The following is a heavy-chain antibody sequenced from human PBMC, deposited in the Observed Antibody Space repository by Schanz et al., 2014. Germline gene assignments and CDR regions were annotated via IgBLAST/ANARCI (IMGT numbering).Heavy chain of an antibody. Sequence: QVQLQESGPGLVKPSETLSLTCTVSGGSISSYYWSWIRQPPGKGLVWIGYIFYSGTTNYNPSLKVRFTLSLDTSKTPFSRGLPSVTAADTATYYCARRVVPATMGLYFDLWGQGTLVTVSS. CDR2: IFYSGTT. CDR3: ARRVVPATMGLYFDL. J-gene: IGHJ4*02. V-gene: IGHV4-59*08. D-gene: IGHD2-21*01. CDR1: GGSISSYY.